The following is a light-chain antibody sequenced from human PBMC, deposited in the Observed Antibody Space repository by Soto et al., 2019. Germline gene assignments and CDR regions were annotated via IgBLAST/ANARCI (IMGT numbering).Light chain of an antibody. CDR2: KAT. J-gene: IGKJ1*01. CDR1: QSISSW. V-gene: IGKV1-5*03. CDR3: QPYNSYPWT. Sequence: DIQMTQSPSTLSASVGDRVTITCRASQSISSWLAWYQQKPGKAPKLLIYKATSLESGVPSRFSGSGSGTEFTLTISSLQPDDFATYYCQPYNSYPWTVGQGTKVDI.